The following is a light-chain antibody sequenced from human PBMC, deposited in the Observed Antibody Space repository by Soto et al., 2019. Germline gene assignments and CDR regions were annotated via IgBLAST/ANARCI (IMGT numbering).Light chain of an antibody. V-gene: IGKV3-15*01. CDR1: QGVTTN. J-gene: IGKJ5*01. CDR2: DVS. CDR3: QQYNNSPFS. Sequence: IVMTQSPVTLSVSPGERATLSCRAGQGVTTNFAWYQQKSGQSPRLLIYDVSIRATGVPARFSATGSETDCTLTISGLQSEDSAVYFCQQYNNSPFSFGQGTRLEIK.